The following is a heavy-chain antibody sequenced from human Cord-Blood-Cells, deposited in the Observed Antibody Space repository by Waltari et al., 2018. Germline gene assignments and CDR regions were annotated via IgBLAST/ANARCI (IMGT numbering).Heavy chain of an antibody. J-gene: IGHJ6*02. D-gene: IGHD3-16*01. CDR3: ARQFMITFGGVIGYYYGMDV. V-gene: IGHV4-39*01. Sequence: QLQLQESGPGLVKPSETLSLTCTVSGGSISSSSYYWGGIRQPPGKGPEWMGSIYYSGSTYYNPSLKSRVTISVDTSKNQFSPKLSSVTAADTAVYYCARQFMITFGGVIGYYYGMDVWGQGTTVTVSS. CDR2: IYYSGST. CDR1: GGSISSSSYY.